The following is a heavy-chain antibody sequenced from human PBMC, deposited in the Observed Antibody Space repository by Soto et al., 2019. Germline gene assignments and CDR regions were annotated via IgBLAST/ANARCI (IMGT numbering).Heavy chain of an antibody. CDR3: ARSRIYGSGSSPY. CDR2: IIPIFGTA. J-gene: IGHJ4*02. CDR1: GGPFISYA. Sequence: SVKVSCKASGGPFISYAISWVRQAPGQGLEWMGGIIPIFGTANYAQKFQGRVTITADESTSTAYMELSSLRSEETAVYYCARSRIYGSGSSPYWGQGTLVTVYS. D-gene: IGHD3-10*01. V-gene: IGHV1-69*01.